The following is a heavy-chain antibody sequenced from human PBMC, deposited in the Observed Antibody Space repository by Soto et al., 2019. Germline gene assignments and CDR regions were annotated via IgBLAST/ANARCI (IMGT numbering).Heavy chain of an antibody. D-gene: IGHD2-15*01. V-gene: IGHV4-30-2*01. J-gene: IGHJ6*02. CDR1: GGSNSSGGNY. CDR3: APHRTVVGGMGV. CDR2: IYHSGST. Sequence: SETLSLTCSVSGGSNSSGGNYWRCIRQPPWKFIEWIVYIYHSGSTYYNPSLKSRVTISVYRSRNQFSLKLSSVTAADTALYWCAPHRTVVGGMGVWAQGSSVTV.